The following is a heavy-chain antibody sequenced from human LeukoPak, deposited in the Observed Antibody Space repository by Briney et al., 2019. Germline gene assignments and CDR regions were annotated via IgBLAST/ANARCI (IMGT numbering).Heavy chain of an antibody. CDR1: GGSISSSSYY. Sequence: SETLSLTCTVSGGSISSSSYYWGWIRQPPGKGLEWIGSIYYSGSTYYNPSLKSRVTISVDTSKNQFSLKLSSVTAADTAVYYCARQYIDILTGYYRGEPYWFFDLWGRGTLVTVSS. V-gene: IGHV4-39*01. D-gene: IGHD3-9*01. J-gene: IGHJ2*01. CDR2: IYYSGST. CDR3: ARQYIDILTGYYRGEPYWFFDL.